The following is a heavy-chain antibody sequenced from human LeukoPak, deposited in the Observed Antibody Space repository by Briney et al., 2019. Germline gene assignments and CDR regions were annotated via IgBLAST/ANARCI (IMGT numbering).Heavy chain of an antibody. V-gene: IGHV1-69*13. J-gene: IGHJ6*03. CDR3: ARGPLTLVATMQKDYYYYYMDV. D-gene: IGHD5-12*01. Sequence: ASVKVSCKASGGTFSSYAISWVRQAPGQGLEWMGGIVPIFGTANYAQKFQGRVTITADESTSTAYMELSSLRSEDTAVYYCARGPLTLVATMQKDYYYYYMDVWGKGTTVTISS. CDR2: IVPIFGTA. CDR1: GGTFSSYA.